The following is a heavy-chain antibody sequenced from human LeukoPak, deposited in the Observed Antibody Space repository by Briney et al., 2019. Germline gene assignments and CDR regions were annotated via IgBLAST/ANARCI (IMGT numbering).Heavy chain of an antibody. J-gene: IGHJ4*02. Sequence: EASVTVSCKSSGGTFSSFAINWVRQAPGQGLEWMGKITPLLGIANYAQKFQGRVTITADKSTGTAYLELSTLRSEDTAVYFCAKSAGYYSVTVDDWGQGTLITVSS. CDR1: GGTFSSFA. CDR3: AKSAGYYSVTVDD. D-gene: IGHD5-12*01. V-gene: IGHV1-69*04. CDR2: ITPLLGIA.